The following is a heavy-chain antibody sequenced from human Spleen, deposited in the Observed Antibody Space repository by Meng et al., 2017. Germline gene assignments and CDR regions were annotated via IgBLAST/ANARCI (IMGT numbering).Heavy chain of an antibody. D-gene: IGHD6-19*01. V-gene: IGHV4-59*08. Sequence: SETLSLTCTLSGGSISGYYWSWIRQPPGKGLEWIGYIYYSGSTKYNPSLKSRVTISLDTSKNQFSLKVSSVTAADTAVYYCARHSSGWDYFDYWGQGTLVTVSS. J-gene: IGHJ4*02. CDR3: ARHSSGWDYFDY. CDR2: IYYSGST. CDR1: GGSISGYY.